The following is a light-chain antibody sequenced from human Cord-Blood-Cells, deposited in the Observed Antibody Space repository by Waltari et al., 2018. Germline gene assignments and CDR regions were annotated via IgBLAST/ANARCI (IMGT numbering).Light chain of an antibody. J-gene: IGKJ1*01. CDR3: QQYNNWPRT. V-gene: IGKV3-15*01. CDR1: QSVSSN. CDR2: GAS. Sequence: EIVMTQSPATLSVSPGERATLSCRPSQSVSSNLAWYQQKPGQAPMLLIYGASTRATGIPARFSGSGSGTEFTLTISSLQSEDFAVYYCQQYNNWPRTFGQGTKVEIK.